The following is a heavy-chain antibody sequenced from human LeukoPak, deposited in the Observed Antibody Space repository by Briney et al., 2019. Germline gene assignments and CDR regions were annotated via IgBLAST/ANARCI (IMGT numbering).Heavy chain of an antibody. D-gene: IGHD2-15*01. Sequence: GGSLRLSCAASGFTFNSYSMNWVRQAPGKGLEWVSFTSSSSSYIYYSDSVKGRFTVSRDNAKNSLYLEMNSLRAEDTAVYYCARDEGFCNGGRCHIPGFDSWGQGTLVTVSS. J-gene: IGHJ4*02. CDR2: TSSSSSYI. CDR3: ARDEGFCNGGRCHIPGFDS. CDR1: GFTFNSYS. V-gene: IGHV3-21*01.